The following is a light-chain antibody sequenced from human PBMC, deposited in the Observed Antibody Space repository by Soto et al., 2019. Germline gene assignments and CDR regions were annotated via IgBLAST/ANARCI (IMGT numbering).Light chain of an antibody. CDR1: STDVGGYNY. J-gene: IGLJ2*01. CDR3: SSDTNSSTPHVV. CDR2: DNS. V-gene: IGLV2-14*01. Sequence: QSALTQPASVSGSPGQSITISCTGTSTDVGGYNYVSWYQQHPGKAPKLMTYDNSNRPSGVSKRFSGAKYGNPASLTLSGLQDEDEADYYCSSDTNSSTPHVVFGRGTKLTVL.